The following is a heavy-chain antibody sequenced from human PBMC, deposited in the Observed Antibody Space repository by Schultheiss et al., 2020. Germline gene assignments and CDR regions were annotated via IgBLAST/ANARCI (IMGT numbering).Heavy chain of an antibody. J-gene: IGHJ3*02. V-gene: IGHV4-31*03. CDR2: IYYSGTA. CDR1: GGSISSGGYY. CDR3: ARGSPDAFDI. Sequence: SQTLSLTCTVSGGSISSGGYYWSWIRQHPGKGLEWIGYIYYSGTAYYNPSLNSRLTISVDTSKNQFSLNLKSVTAADTAVYYCARGSPDAFDIWGQGTMVTVSS.